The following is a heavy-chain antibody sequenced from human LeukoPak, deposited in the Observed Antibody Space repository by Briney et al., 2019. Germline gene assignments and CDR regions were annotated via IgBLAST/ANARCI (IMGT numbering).Heavy chain of an antibody. D-gene: IGHD6-13*01. Sequence: RGVLRLSCSAPGFIFNEFWMSWVRPAPGEGLEWVANIRQDGGAKNYVDSVKGRFTISRDNAKKSLYLQMNSLRAEDTAAYYCAPPPIAATGNWGQGTLVTVSS. CDR2: IRQDGGAK. CDR1: GFIFNEFW. J-gene: IGHJ4*02. CDR3: APPPIAATGN. V-gene: IGHV3-7*01.